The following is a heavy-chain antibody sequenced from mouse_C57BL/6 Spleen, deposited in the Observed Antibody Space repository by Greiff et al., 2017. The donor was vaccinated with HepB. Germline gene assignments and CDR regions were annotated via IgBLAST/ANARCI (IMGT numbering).Heavy chain of an antibody. CDR1: GYAFSSSW. D-gene: IGHD1-1*01. CDR3: ARNLEDYYGSSWDY. V-gene: IGHV1-82*01. CDR2: IYPGDGDT. Sequence: QVQLQQSGPELVKPGASVKISCKASGYAFSSSWMNWVKQRPGKGLEWIGRIYPGDGDTNYNGKFKGKATLTADKSSSTAYMQLSSLTSEDSAVYFCARNLEDYYGSSWDYWGQGTTLTVSS. J-gene: IGHJ2*01.